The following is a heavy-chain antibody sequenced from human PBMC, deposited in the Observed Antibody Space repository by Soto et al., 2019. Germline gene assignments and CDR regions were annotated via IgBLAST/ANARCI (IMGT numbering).Heavy chain of an antibody. V-gene: IGHV4-61*01. D-gene: IGHD5-18*01. CDR2: IYYSGST. CDR1: GGSVSSGSYY. CDR3: ASVTRGYSFGDDY. J-gene: IGHJ4*02. Sequence: SETLSLTCTVSGGSVSSGSYYWSWIRQPPGKGLEWIGYIYYSGSTNYNPSLKSRVTISVDTSKNQFSLKLSSVTAADTAVYYRASVTRGYSFGDDYWGQGTLVTVSS.